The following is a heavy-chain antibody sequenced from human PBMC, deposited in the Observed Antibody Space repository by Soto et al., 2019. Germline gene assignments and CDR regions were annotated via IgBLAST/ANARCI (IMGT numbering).Heavy chain of an antibody. V-gene: IGHV1-24*01. D-gene: IGHD2-15*01. Sequence: ASVKLSCKVSGYTLTELSMHWVRQAPGKGFEWMGGFDPEDGETTYAQKFQGRVTMTEDTSTDTAYMELSSLRSEDTAVYYCATLSTVVVVVATTRAFDYWGQGTLVTVSS. CDR3: ATLSTVVVVVATTRAFDY. CDR1: GYTLTELS. CDR2: FDPEDGET. J-gene: IGHJ4*02.